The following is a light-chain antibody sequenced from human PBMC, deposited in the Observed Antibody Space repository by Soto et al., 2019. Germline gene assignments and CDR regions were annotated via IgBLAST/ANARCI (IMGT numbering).Light chain of an antibody. CDR1: QSVSSN. CDR3: LQYSNLLIT. J-gene: IGKJ5*01. V-gene: IGKV3-15*01. Sequence: ETVMTQSPATLSVSPGERATLSCRASQSVSSNLAWYQQKPGQAPRLLIYGTSTRATGIPARFSGSGSGQDLALIFSSLQSEDLTIYYFLQYSNLLITVVQRTRLQSK. CDR2: GTS.